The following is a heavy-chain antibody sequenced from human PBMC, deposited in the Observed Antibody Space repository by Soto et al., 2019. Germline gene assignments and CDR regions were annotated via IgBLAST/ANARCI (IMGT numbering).Heavy chain of an antibody. CDR3: ARCIQGDYYYGMDV. CDR1: GYTFYSHS. Sequence: QAQLVQSGAEVKKPGASVNVSCKASGYTFYSHSISWVRQAPGQGLEWMGRINGDYGNTQYAQKFRGRVTMTTDTSTTTVYMELTNLRSDDTAVYYCARCIQGDYYYGMDVWGQGTTVTVSS. D-gene: IGHD5-18*01. CDR2: INGDYGNT. V-gene: IGHV1-18*01. J-gene: IGHJ6*02.